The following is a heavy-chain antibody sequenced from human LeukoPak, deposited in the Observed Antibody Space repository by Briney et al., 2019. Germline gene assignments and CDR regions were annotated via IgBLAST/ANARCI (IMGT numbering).Heavy chain of an antibody. CDR3: ARGRRNGDFWSGYDIDY. Sequence: SSVNVSCKASVYTFTKYYIHWVRQATGQGGEWMGWLNPNSGNPVYAQKYQGTVTMARNPYISTAYMEPSSLRSEDTAVYYCARGRRNGDFWSGYDIDYWGQGTLVTVSS. D-gene: IGHD3-3*01. V-gene: IGHV1-8*01. J-gene: IGHJ4*02. CDR2: LNPNSGNP. CDR1: VYTFTKYY.